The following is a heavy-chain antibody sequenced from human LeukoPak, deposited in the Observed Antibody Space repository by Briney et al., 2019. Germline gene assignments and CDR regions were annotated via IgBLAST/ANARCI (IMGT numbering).Heavy chain of an antibody. CDR3: ARHSNWNYPGGVDY. J-gene: IGHJ4*02. D-gene: IGHD1-7*01. CDR1: GGSISSSSYY. V-gene: IGHV4-39*01. Sequence: PSQTLSLTCTVSGGSISSSSYYWGWIRQPPGRGLEWIGTIYYSGSTYYNPSLKSQITISVDTSKNQFSLKLSSVTATDTAVHYCARHSNWNYPGGVDYWGQGTLVTVSS. CDR2: IYYSGST.